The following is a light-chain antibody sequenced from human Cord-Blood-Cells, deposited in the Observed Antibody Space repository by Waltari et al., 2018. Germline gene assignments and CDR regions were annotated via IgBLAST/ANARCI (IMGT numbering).Light chain of an antibody. V-gene: IGKV1-39*01. CDR2: AAS. CDR3: QQSYSTPFT. Sequence: DIQMTQSPSSLSASVRDRVTTTGRASQSISSYLNWYQQQPGKAPKLLIYAASSLQSGVPSRFSGSGSGTDFTLTISSLQPEDFATYYCQQSYSTPFTFGPGTKVDIK. CDR1: QSISSY. J-gene: IGKJ3*01.